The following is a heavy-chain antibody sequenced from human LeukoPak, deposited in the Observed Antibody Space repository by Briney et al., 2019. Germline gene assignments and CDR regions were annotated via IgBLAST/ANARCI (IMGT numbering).Heavy chain of an antibody. J-gene: IGHJ4*02. CDR1: GGSISSYY. V-gene: IGHV4-59*01. CDR2: IYYSGST. D-gene: IGHD6-19*01. Sequence: PSETLSLTCTVSGGSISSYYWSWIRQPPGKGLEWIGYIYYSGSTNYNPSLKSRVTISVDTSKNQFSLKLSSVTAADTAVYYCARESHSSGGEGLDYWGQGTLVTVSS. CDR3: ARESHSSGGEGLDY.